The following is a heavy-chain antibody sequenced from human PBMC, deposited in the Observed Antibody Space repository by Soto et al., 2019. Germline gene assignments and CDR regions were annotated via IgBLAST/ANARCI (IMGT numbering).Heavy chain of an antibody. Sequence: PSETLSLTCTVSGGSISSYYWSWIRRPPGKGLEWIGYIYYSGSTNYNPSLKSRVTISVDTSKNQFSLKLSSVTAADTAVYYCAREASSGYFQYYFDYWGQGTLVTVSS. CDR3: AREASSGYFQYYFDY. V-gene: IGHV4-59*01. J-gene: IGHJ4*02. D-gene: IGHD3-22*01. CDR2: IYYSGST. CDR1: GGSISSYY.